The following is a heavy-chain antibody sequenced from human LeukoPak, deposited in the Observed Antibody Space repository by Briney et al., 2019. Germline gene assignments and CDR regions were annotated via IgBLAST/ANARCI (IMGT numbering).Heavy chain of an antibody. V-gene: IGHV3-30*02. CDR2: IRYDGSNK. Sequence: GGSLRLSCAASGFTFSSYGMHWVRQAPGKRLEWVAFIRYDGSNKYYADSVKGRFTISRDNPKNSLSLQMNSLRVEDTAVYYCAREAARTYYYDSSGLFDFWGQGTLVTVSS. CDR3: AREAARTYYYDSSGLFDF. D-gene: IGHD3-22*01. J-gene: IGHJ4*02. CDR1: GFTFSSYG.